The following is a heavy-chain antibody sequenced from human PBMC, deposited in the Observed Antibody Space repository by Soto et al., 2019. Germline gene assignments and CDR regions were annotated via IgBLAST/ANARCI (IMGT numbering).Heavy chain of an antibody. D-gene: IGHD6-19*01. CDR2: ISYDGSNK. CDR3: AKGNSLAVAATWGYYYYGMDV. V-gene: IGHV3-30*18. Sequence: GGSLRLSCAASGFTFSSYGMHWVRQAPGKGLEWVAVISYDGSNKYYADSVTGRFTISRDNSKNTLYLQMNSLRAEDTAVYYCAKGNSLAVAATWGYYYYGMDVWGQGTTVTVSS. CDR1: GFTFSSYG. J-gene: IGHJ6*02.